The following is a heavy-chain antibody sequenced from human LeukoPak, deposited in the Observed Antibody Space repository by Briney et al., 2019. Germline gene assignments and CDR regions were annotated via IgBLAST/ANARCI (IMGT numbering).Heavy chain of an antibody. CDR1: GGSFSSYY. CDR2: IYYSGST. J-gene: IGHJ6*02. D-gene: IGHD3-3*01. Sequence: PSETLSLTCAVSGGSFSSYYWSWVRQPPGKGLEWIGYIYYSGSTNYNPSLKSRVTISVDTSKNHFSLKLSSVTAADTAVYYCARVFKGSHDFWSGYSGPYYYGMDVWGQGTTVTVSS. V-gene: IGHV4-59*01. CDR3: ARVFKGSHDFWSGYSGPYYYGMDV.